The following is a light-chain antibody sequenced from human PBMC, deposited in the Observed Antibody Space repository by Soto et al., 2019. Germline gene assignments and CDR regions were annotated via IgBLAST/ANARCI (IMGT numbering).Light chain of an antibody. Sequence: DVVMTQSPDSLAVSLGERATINCKSSQSVLYSSNNKNYLAWYQQKPGQPPNLLIYWASTRESGVPDRFSGSGSGTDFTLTISSLQAEDVAVYYCQQYYSTPRTFGQETKV. V-gene: IGKV4-1*01. CDR2: WAS. CDR1: QSVLYSSNNKNY. CDR3: QQYYSTPRT. J-gene: IGKJ1*01.